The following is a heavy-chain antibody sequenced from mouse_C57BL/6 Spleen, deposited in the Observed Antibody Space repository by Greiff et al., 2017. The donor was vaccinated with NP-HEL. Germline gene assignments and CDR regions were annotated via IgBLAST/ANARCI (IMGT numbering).Heavy chain of an antibody. J-gene: IGHJ4*01. V-gene: IGHV1-54*01. CDR2: INPGSGGT. D-gene: IGHD1-2*01. CDR1: GYAFTNYL. CDR3: ARSGFSFTTAGAMDY. Sequence: QVQLQQSGAELVRPGTSVKVSCKASGYAFTNYLIEWVKQRPGQGLEWIGVINPGSGGTNYNEKFKGKATLTADKSSSTAYMQLSSLTSEDSAVYFCARSGFSFTTAGAMDYWGQGTSVTVSS.